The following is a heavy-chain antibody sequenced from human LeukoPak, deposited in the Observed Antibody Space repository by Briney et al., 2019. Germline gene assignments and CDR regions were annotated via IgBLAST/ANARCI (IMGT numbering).Heavy chain of an antibody. CDR3: ANAEITMVRGVPFDY. CDR1: GFTFSSYG. Sequence: GGSLRPSCAASGFTFSSYGMHWVRQAPGKGLEWVAVISYDGSNKYYADSVKGRFTISRDNSKNTLYLQMNSLRAEDTAVYYCANAEITMVRGVPFDYWGQGTLVTVSS. V-gene: IGHV3-30*18. D-gene: IGHD3-10*01. J-gene: IGHJ4*02. CDR2: ISYDGSNK.